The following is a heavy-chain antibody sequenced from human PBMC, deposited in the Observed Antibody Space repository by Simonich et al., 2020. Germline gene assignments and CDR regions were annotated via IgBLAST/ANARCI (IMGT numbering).Heavy chain of an antibody. D-gene: IGHD7-27*01. CDR2: IKQDGSEK. Sequence: EVQLVESGGGLVQPGGSLRLSCAASGFTFSSYWMSWVRQAPGKGLEWLANIKQDGSEKYYVVSVKGRFTISRDNAKNSLYLQMNSLRAEDTAVYYCARDGLGTAYYYYMDVWGKGTTVTVSS. CDR3: ARDGLGTAYYYYMDV. J-gene: IGHJ6*03. CDR1: GFTFSSYW. V-gene: IGHV3-7*01.